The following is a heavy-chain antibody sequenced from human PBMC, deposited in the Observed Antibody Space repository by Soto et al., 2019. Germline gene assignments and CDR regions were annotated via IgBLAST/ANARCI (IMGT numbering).Heavy chain of an antibody. Sequence: ASVKVSCKASGGTFSSYAISWVRQAPGKGLEWMGGFDPEDGETIYAQKFQGRVTMTEDTSTDTAYMELSSLRSEDTAVYYCATDGGYYLSFDYWGQGTLVTVSS. CDR2: FDPEDGET. J-gene: IGHJ4*02. D-gene: IGHD3-22*01. CDR3: ATDGGYYLSFDY. V-gene: IGHV1-24*01. CDR1: GGTFSSYA.